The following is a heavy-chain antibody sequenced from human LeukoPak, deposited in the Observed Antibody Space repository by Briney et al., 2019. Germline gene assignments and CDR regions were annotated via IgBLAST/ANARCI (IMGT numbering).Heavy chain of an antibody. CDR2: IYPGDSDT. V-gene: IGHV5-51*01. J-gene: IGHJ3*02. Sequence: GASLKISCKGSGSNFTSYWIGWVRQMPGKGLEWMEIIYPGDSDTRYSPSFRGQVTISADKSISTAYLQWSSLKASDTAMYYCARTYYYDSSGYYYRAAFDIWGQGTMVTVSS. D-gene: IGHD3-22*01. CDR3: ARTYYYDSSGYYYRAAFDI. CDR1: GSNFTSYW.